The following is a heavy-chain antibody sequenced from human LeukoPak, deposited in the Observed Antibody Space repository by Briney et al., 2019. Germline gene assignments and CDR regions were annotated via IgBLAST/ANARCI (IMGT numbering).Heavy chain of an antibody. CDR3: ARWGQMAHTTGFFDY. CDR1: GYSFTSYW. Sequence: GESLKISCKGSGYSFTSYWIGWVRQMPGKGLEWMGIIYPGDSDTRYSPSFQGQVTISADKSISTAYLQWSSLKASDTAMYYCARWGQMAHTTGFFDYWGQGTLVTVSS. CDR2: IYPGDSDT. D-gene: IGHD5-24*01. V-gene: IGHV5-51*01. J-gene: IGHJ4*02.